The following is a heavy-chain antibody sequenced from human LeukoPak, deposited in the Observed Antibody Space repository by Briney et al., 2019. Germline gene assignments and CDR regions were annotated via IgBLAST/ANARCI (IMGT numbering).Heavy chain of an antibody. Sequence: PSGTLSLTCAVSGGSISSSNWWSWVRQPPGKGLEWIGEIYHSGSTNYNPSLKSRVTISVDKSKNQFSLKLSSVTAADTAVYYCARRGIYSGSYPPRYYFDYWGQGTLVTVSS. CDR1: GGSISSSNW. CDR2: IYHSGST. CDR3: ARRGIYSGSYPPRYYFDY. D-gene: IGHD1-26*01. J-gene: IGHJ4*02. V-gene: IGHV4-4*02.